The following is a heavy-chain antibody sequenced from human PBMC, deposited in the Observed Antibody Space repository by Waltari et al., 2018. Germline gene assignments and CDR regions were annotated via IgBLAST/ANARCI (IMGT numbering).Heavy chain of an antibody. V-gene: IGHV3-7*01. CDR3: TTNWNYGDY. D-gene: IGHD1-7*01. CDR1: GFTFSTYW. Sequence: EVQLLESGGGLVQPGGSLRLSCAASGFTFSTYWMNWVRQTPGKGLEWVAKIKPDGSEKYYVDSVKGRFTISRDNAKKSLYLQMNTLRVEDTAVYYCTTNWNYGDYWGQGTLVTVSS. J-gene: IGHJ4*02. CDR2: IKPDGSEK.